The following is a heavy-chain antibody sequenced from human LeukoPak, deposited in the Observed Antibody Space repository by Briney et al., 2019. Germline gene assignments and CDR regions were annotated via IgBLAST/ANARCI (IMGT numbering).Heavy chain of an antibody. CDR3: AREIIRKPSNYYDSSGYSPCFDY. V-gene: IGHV3-21*01. J-gene: IGHJ4*02. Sequence: GGSLRLSCAASGFTFSSYSMNWVRQAPGKGLEWVSSISSSSSYIYYADSVKGRFTISRDNAKNSLYLQMNSLRAEDTAVYYCAREIIRKPSNYYDSSGYSPCFDYWGQGTLVTVSS. CDR2: ISSSSSYI. CDR1: GFTFSSYS. D-gene: IGHD3-22*01.